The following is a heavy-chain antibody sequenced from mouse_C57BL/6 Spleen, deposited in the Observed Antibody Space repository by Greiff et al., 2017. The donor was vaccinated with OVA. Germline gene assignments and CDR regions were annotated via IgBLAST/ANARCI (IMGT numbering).Heavy chain of an antibody. Sequence: QVQLQQSGAELVRPGSSVKLSCKASGYTFTSYWMHWVKQRPIQGLEWIGNIDPSDSETHYNQKFKDKATLTVDKSSSTAYMQLSSLTSEDSAVYYCAREGNYEWYFDVWGTGTTVTVSS. CDR2: IDPSDSET. CDR3: AREGNYEWYFDV. J-gene: IGHJ1*03. CDR1: GYTFTSYW. D-gene: IGHD2-4*01. V-gene: IGHV1-52*01.